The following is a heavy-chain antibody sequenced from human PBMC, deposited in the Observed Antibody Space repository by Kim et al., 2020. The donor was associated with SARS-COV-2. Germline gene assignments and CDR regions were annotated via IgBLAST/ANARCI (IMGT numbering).Heavy chain of an antibody. Sequence: YNADSGKGRVTISRDNSKNTQYLQMNSLRAEDTAVYYCAREGRAWNDFGYWGQGTLVTVSS. J-gene: IGHJ4*02. D-gene: IGHD1-1*01. V-gene: IGHV3-66*01. CDR3: AREGRAWNDFGY.